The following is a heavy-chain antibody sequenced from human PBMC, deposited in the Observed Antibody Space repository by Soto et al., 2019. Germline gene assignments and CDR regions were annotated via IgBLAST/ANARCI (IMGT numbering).Heavy chain of an antibody. CDR2: MNPNSGNT. D-gene: IGHD6-13*01. CDR1: GYTFTSYD. J-gene: IGHJ6*03. Sequence: SVKLSCKASGYTFTSYDINWLRQATGQGLEWMGWMNPNSGNTGYAQKCQGRVTMTRNTSISTAYTELSSLRSEDTAVYYCARSGKPQAAAGPRSYYYYYYMDVWGKGTTVTVSS. V-gene: IGHV1-8*01. CDR3: ARSGKPQAAAGPRSYYYYYYMDV.